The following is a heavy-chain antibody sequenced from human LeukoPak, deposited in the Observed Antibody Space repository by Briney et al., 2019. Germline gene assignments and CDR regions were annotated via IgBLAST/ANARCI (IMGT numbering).Heavy chain of an antibody. Sequence: GGSLRLSCAASGFTFSSYWMHWVRQAPGKGLVWVSRINSDGTSAIYADSVRGRFTISRDNAKNTLYLQMNSLGDEDMAVYYCARVRVVPAGYFDTWGQGTLVTVSS. CDR3: ARVRVVPAGYFDT. V-gene: IGHV3-74*01. CDR2: INSDGTSA. D-gene: IGHD2-2*01. J-gene: IGHJ4*02. CDR1: GFTFSSYW.